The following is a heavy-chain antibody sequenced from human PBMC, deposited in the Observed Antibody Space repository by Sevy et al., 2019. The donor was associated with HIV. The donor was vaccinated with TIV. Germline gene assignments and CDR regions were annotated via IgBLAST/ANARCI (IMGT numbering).Heavy chain of an antibody. J-gene: IGHJ4*02. Sequence: SETLSLTCTVSGGSMSSYFWSWIRQPPGKGLEWIGYIYYTGTTNYNPSLKSRLTMSLDTSKNRVSLKLTAVTAADTAVYYCARDSVLSPRVVDSWGQGTLVTVSS. CDR3: ARDSVLSPRVVDS. CDR1: GGSMSSYF. D-gene: IGHD3-10*01. CDR2: IYYTGTT. V-gene: IGHV4-59*01.